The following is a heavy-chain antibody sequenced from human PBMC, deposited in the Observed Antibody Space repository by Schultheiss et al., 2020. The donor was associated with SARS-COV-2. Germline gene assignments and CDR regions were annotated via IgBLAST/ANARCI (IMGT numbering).Heavy chain of an antibody. CDR2: INHSGST. J-gene: IGHJ5*02. Sequence: SETLSLTCTVSGGSISSGSYYWSWIRQPPGKGLEWIGEINHSGSTNYNPSLKSRVIISVDTSKNQFSLKLSSVTAADTAVYYCASGGEIIAAAGTSWFDPWGQGTLVTVSS. V-gene: IGHV4-39*07. CDR3: ASGGEIIAAAGTSWFDP. CDR1: GGSISSGSYY. D-gene: IGHD6-13*01.